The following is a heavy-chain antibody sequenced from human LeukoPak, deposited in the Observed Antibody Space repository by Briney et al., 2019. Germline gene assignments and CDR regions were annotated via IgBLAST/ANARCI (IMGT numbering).Heavy chain of an antibody. D-gene: IGHD3-10*01. J-gene: IGHJ3*02. CDR3: ARGPNYYGSGSYYMSDAFDI. V-gene: IGHV4-39*07. CDR1: TGSISSSSYY. Sequence: PSETLSLTCTVSTGSISSSSYYWGWIRQPPGKGLEWIGSIYYSGSTYYNPSLKSRVTISVDTSKNQFSLKLSSVTAADTAVYYCARGPNYYGSGSYYMSDAFDIWGQGTMVTVSS. CDR2: IYYSGST.